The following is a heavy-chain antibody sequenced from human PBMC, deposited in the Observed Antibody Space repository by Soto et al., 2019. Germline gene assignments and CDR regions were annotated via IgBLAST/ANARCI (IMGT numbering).Heavy chain of an antibody. CDR1: GGSISSGGYY. CDR3: ARASPYSSSWYRGSWFDP. Sequence: QVQLQESGPGLVKPSQTLSLTCTVSGGSISSGGYYWSWIRQHPGKGLEGIGYIYYIGSTYYNPSLKSRVTISVDTSKNQFSLKLSSVTAADTAVYYCARASPYSSSWYRGSWFDPWGQGTLVTVSS. J-gene: IGHJ5*02. D-gene: IGHD6-13*01. CDR2: IYYIGST. V-gene: IGHV4-31*03.